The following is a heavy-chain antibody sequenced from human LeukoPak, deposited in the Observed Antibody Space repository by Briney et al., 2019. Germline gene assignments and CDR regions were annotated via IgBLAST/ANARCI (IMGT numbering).Heavy chain of an antibody. D-gene: IGHD6-19*01. V-gene: IGHV1-18*01. CDR2: ISAYNGNT. J-gene: IGHJ6*03. Sequence: ASVKVSCKASDYTFTSYGISWVRQAPGQGLEWMGWISAYNGNTNYAQKLQGRVTMTTDTSTSTAYMELRSLRSDDTAVYYCARESSGWYLKTGYYYYMDVWGKGTTVTISS. CDR1: DYTFTSYG. CDR3: ARESSGWYLKTGYYYYMDV.